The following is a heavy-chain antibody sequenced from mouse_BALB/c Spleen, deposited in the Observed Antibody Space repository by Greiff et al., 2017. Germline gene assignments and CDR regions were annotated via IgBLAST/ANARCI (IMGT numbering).Heavy chain of an antibody. D-gene: IGHD1-1*01. V-gene: IGHV1-14*01. J-gene: IGHJ1*01. Sequence: EVQLQQSGPELVKPGASVKMSCKASGYTFTSYVMHWVKQKPGQGLEWIGYINPYNDGTKYNEKFKGKATLTSDKSSSTAYMELSSLTSEDSAVYYCARRITTVVATDWYFDVWGAGTTVTVSS. CDR3: ARRITTVVATDWYFDV. CDR1: GYTFTSYV. CDR2: INPYNDGT.